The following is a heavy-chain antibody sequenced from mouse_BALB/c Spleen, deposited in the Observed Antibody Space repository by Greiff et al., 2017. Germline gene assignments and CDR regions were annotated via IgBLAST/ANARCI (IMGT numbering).Heavy chain of an antibody. V-gene: IGHV14-3*02. CDR2: IDPANGNT. Sequence: EVQLVESGAELVKPGASVKLSCTASGFNIKDTYMHWVKQRPEQGLEWIGRIDPANGNTKYDPKFQGKATITADTSSTTAYLQLSSLTSEDTAVYYCARGYDLEAYWGQGTLVTVSA. CDR3: ARGYDLEAY. J-gene: IGHJ3*01. D-gene: IGHD2-14*01. CDR1: GFNIKDTY.